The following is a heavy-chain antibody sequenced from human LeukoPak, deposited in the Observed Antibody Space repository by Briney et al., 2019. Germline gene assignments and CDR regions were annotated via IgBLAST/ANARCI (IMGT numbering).Heavy chain of an antibody. J-gene: IGHJ5*02. V-gene: IGHV3-23*01. D-gene: IGHD6-13*01. Sequence: GGSLRLSCAASGFTFSNYAMMRVRQAPGKGLEWVASITGGGDTYYVDSVKGRFTVSRDNSKNTLYLQINSLTADDTALYYCAKGKAAGAVDWFDPWGQGTPVTVSS. CDR3: AKGKAAGAVDWFDP. CDR2: ITGGGDT. CDR1: GFTFSNYA.